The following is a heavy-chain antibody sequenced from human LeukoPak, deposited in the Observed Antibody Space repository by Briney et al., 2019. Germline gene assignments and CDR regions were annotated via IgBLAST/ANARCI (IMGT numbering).Heavy chain of an antibody. CDR2: IIPIFGTA. V-gene: IGHV1-69*13. CDR1: GGTFSSYA. CDR3: ARTASRYSYGDDAFDI. D-gene: IGHD5-18*01. Sequence: ASVKVSCKASGGTFSSYAISWVRQAPGQGLEWMGGIIPIFGTANYAQKFQGRVTITADESTSTAYMELSSLRSEDTAVYYCARTASRYSYGDDAFDIWGQGTMVTVSS. J-gene: IGHJ3*02.